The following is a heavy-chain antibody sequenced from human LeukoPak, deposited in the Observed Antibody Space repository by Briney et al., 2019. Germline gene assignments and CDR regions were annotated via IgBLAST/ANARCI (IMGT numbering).Heavy chain of an antibody. CDR1: GFMFSDYS. D-gene: IGHD6-13*01. CDR3: ARDTRYSSSWYYYYGMDV. CDR2: MSYDGSTK. V-gene: IGHV3-30-3*01. J-gene: IGHJ6*02. Sequence: GRSLRLSCAASGFMFSDYSMYWVRQAPGKGREWVAFMSYDGSTKYYADPVKGRFTISRDISKNTLFLQMDSLRAEDSAVYYCARDTRYSSSWYYYYGMDVWGQGTTVPVSS.